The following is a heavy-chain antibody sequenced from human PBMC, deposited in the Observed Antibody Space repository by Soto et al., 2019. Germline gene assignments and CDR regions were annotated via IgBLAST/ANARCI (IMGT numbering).Heavy chain of an antibody. D-gene: IGHD6-19*01. Sequence: SETLSLTCTVSGGSISSYYWSWIRQPPGKGLEWIGYIYYSGSTTYQPSLKSRVTISVDRSQNQFSLELTSVTAADTAVYFCARDLRGAGTSGYYGMDVWGQGTTVTVSS. CDR2: IYYSGST. J-gene: IGHJ6*02. CDR1: GGSISSYY. CDR3: ARDLRGAGTSGYYGMDV. V-gene: IGHV4-59*01.